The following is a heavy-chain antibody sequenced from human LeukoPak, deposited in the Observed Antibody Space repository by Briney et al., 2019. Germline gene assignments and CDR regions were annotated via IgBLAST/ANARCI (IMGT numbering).Heavy chain of an antibody. V-gene: IGHV3-33*01. Sequence: GGSLRLSCAASGFSFSNYAMHWVRQAPGKGLEWVSLIWYDGSNKYYADSVMGRFTISRDNSKNTLYLQMNSLRAEDTAVYYCARELVPGFLDYWGQGTPVTVSS. CDR2: IWYDGSNK. CDR3: ARELVPGFLDY. J-gene: IGHJ4*02. CDR1: GFSFSNYA.